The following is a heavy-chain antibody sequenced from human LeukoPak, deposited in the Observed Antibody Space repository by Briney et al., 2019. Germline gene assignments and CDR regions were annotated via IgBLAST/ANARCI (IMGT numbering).Heavy chain of an antibody. V-gene: IGHV4-39*07. CDR1: GGSISTSSYY. CDR3: ARATRTRWFGELSGNWFDP. CDR2: IYYSGNT. D-gene: IGHD3-10*01. J-gene: IGHJ5*02. Sequence: SETLSLTCSVSGGSISTSSYYWGWIRQPPGKGLEWIGRIYYSGNTYYNPSLKSRVTISVDRSKNQFSLKLNSVTAADTAVYYCARATRTRWFGELSGNWFDPWGQGALVTVSS.